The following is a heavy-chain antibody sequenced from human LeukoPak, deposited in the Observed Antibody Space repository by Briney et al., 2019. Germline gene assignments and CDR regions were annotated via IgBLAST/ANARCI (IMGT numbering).Heavy chain of an antibody. CDR2: INPNSGGT. J-gene: IGHJ4*02. Sequence: ASVKVSCKASGYTFTGYYMHWVRQAPGQGLEWMGWINPNSGGTNYAQKFQGRVTMTRGTSISTAYMELSRLRSDDTAVYYCARDRAEAMVRGVITLGLGYWGQGTLVTVSS. CDR1: GYTFTGYY. CDR3: ARDRAEAMVRGVITLGLGY. D-gene: IGHD3-10*01. V-gene: IGHV1-2*02.